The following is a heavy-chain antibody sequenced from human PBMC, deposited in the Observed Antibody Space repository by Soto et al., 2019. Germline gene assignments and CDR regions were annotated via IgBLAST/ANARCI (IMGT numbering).Heavy chain of an antibody. J-gene: IGHJ4*02. CDR3: ARARTLGLGATEYYFDY. D-gene: IGHD1-26*01. CDR2: IYYSGST. V-gene: IGHV4-31*03. Sequence: SETLSLTCTVSGGSISSGGYYWSWIRQRPGKGLEWIGYIYYSGSTYYNPSLKSRVTISVDTSKNQFSLKLSSVTAADTAVYYCARARTLGLGATEYYFDYWGQGTLVTVSS. CDR1: GGSISSGGYY.